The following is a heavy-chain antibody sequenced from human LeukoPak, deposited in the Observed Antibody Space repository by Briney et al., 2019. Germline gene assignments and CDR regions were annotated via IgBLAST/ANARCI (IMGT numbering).Heavy chain of an antibody. CDR3: ARTKTGYSSGWSGDLDY. D-gene: IGHD6-19*01. CDR1: GFTFSSYA. CDR2: ISYDGSNK. Sequence: GGSLRLSCAASGFTFSSYAIHWVHQAPGKGLEWVAVISYDGSNKYYADSVKGRFTISRDDSKNTLYLQMNSLRAEDTAVYYCARTKTGYSSGWSGDLDYWGQGTLVTVSS. V-gene: IGHV3-30*04. J-gene: IGHJ4*02.